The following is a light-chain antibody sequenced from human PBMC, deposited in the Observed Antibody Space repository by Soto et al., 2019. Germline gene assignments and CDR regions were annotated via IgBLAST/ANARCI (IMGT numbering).Light chain of an antibody. CDR2: DAS. Sequence: EIVLTQSPATLSLSPGDRATLSCRASQSVDIYLAWYQQKPGQAPRRLISDASNRSTGIPARFSVSGSGPDFTLTISSLEPEDFAVYYCQHRSNWPITFGQGTRLEIK. CDR1: QSVDIY. J-gene: IGKJ5*01. V-gene: IGKV3-11*01. CDR3: QHRSNWPIT.